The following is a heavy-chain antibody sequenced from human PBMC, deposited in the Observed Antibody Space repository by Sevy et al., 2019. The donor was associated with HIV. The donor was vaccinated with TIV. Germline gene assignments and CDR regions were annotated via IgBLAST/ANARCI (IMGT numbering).Heavy chain of an antibody. CDR3: ARELAVAGDYYYCYGMDV. CDR2: ISYDGSNK. Sequence: GGSLRLSCAASGFTFSSYAMHWVRQAPGKGLEWVAVISYDGSNKYYADSVKGRFTISGENSMNTLYLQMNSLRAEDTAVYDCARELAVAGDYYYCYGMDVWGQGTTVTVSS. V-gene: IGHV3-30-3*01. D-gene: IGHD6-19*01. J-gene: IGHJ6*02. CDR1: GFTFSSYA.